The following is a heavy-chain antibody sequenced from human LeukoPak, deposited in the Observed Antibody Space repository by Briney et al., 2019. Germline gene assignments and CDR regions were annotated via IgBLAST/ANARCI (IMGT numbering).Heavy chain of an antibody. CDR2: ISKSDNTL. V-gene: IGHV3-11*01. D-gene: IGHD2-15*01. Sequence: GGSLRLSCAASGFTFENYYMSWIRQAPGKGLQWVSYISKSDNTLYYADSVKGRFTISRDNDKNLMYLQMDSLRAEDTAIYYCARVVAVVVTGIFDIWGQGTMVTVSS. CDR1: GFTFENYY. CDR3: ARVVAVVVTGIFDI. J-gene: IGHJ3*02.